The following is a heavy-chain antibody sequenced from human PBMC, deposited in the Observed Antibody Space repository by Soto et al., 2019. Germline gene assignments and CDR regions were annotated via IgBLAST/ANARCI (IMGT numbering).Heavy chain of an antibody. CDR2: IDQSGGRQSGST. CDR1: GGSFSGFY. Sequence: QVQLHQWGTELLKPSETLSLTCAVDGGSFSGFYWNWIRQPPGKGLEWIGAIDQSGGRQSGSTNYNPSLESRVIISCNASKNQLSLTLSSVTAADTALYYCARGLKVGTTMYWYFDLWGRGTLVTVSS. D-gene: IGHD1-26*01. J-gene: IGHJ2*01. CDR3: ARGLKVGTTMYWYFDL. V-gene: IGHV4-34*01.